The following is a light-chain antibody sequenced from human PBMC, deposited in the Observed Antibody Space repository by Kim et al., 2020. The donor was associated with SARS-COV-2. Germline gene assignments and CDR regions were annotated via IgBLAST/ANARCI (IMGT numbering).Light chain of an antibody. CDR3: QQYNRWPPYI. CDR2: GAS. V-gene: IGKV3-15*01. J-gene: IGKJ2*01. CDR1: QSVGTN. Sequence: VSLGERATLSCRASQSVGTNLAWYQLRPGQAPILLIYGASTRATGVPARFSGSGSGTEFTLTITSPQSEDFAVYYCQQYNRWPPYIFGQGTKLE.